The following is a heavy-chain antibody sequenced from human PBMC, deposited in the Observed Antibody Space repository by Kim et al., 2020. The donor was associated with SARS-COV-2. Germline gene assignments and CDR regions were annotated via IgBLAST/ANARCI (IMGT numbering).Heavy chain of an antibody. Sequence: SETLSLTCTVSGGSISSYYWSWIRQPPGKGLEWIGYIYYSGSTNYNPSLKSRVTISVETSKNQSSLKLSSVTAADTAVCYCAGDPRRWLKLTNYRYFDLWGRGTLGTVSS. CDR1: GGSISSYY. J-gene: IGHJ2*01. V-gene: IGHV4-59*01. CDR2: IYYSGST. CDR3: AGDPRRWLKLTNYRYFDL. D-gene: IGHD3-9*01.